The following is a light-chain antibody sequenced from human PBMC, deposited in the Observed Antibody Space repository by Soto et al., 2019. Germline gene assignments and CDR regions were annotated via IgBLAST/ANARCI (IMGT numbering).Light chain of an antibody. CDR1: QSVSSY. J-gene: IGKJ3*01. CDR3: QQRSNWPPKFT. V-gene: IGKV3-11*01. CDR2: DAS. Sequence: TLSCRASQSVSSYLAWYQQKPGQAPRLLIYDASNRATGIPARFSGSGSGTDFTLTISSLEPEDFAVYYCQQRSNWPPKFTFGPGTKVDIK.